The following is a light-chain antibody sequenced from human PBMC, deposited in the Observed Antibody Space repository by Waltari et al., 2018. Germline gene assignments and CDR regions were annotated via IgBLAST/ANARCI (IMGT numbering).Light chain of an antibody. V-gene: IGLV1-47*01. CDR1: SSNIGANS. CDR2: KDD. Sequence: QSVLTQPPSASGTPGLRVSISCSGSSSNIGANSVYWYQQLPGAAPNLLIYKDDQRPAGVRDRFSGSKSGTSASLAISGLRSADEADYYCAAWDDSLSGRVFGGGTKLTVL. CDR3: AAWDDSLSGRV. J-gene: IGLJ3*02.